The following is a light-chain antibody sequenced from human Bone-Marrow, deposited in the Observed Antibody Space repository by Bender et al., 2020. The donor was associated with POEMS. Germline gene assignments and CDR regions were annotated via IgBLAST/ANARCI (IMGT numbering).Light chain of an antibody. CDR3: CSHAGTYTYV. Sequence: QSALTQPASVSGSPGQSITISCTGTSSDVGGYKFVSWYQQHPGKAPKVMIYDVSKRPSGVPDRFSGSKSGNTASLTISGLQTDDEADYYCCSHAGTYTYVFGTGTKVTVL. CDR1: SSDVGGYKF. V-gene: IGLV2-11*01. CDR2: DVS. J-gene: IGLJ1*01.